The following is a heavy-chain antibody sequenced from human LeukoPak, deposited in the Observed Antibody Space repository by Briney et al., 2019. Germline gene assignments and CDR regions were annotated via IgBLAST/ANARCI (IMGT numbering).Heavy chain of an antibody. V-gene: IGHV1-69*13. Sequence: GASVKVSCKASGGTFSSYAISWVRQAPGQGLEWMGGIIPIFGTANYAQKFQGRVTITADESTSTAYMELSSLRSEDTAVYYCARDGYYGSGSYYSWGQGTLVTVSS. CDR3: ARDGYYGSGSYYS. J-gene: IGHJ4*02. D-gene: IGHD3-10*01. CDR1: GGTFSSYA. CDR2: IIPIFGTA.